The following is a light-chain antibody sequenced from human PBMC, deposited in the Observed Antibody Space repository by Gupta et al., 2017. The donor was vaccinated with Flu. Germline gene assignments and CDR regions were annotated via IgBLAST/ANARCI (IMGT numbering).Light chain of an antibody. CDR2: GAS. J-gene: IGKJ1*01. CDR1: QSVSSN. CDR3: QQYNNWPPWT. Sequence: IVMPHSPATLSVSPGERATLSCRASQSVSSNLAWYQQKPGQAPRLLIYGASTRATGIPARFSGSGSGTEFTLTISSLQSEDFAVYYCQQYNNWPPWTFGQGTKVEIK. V-gene: IGKV3-15*01.